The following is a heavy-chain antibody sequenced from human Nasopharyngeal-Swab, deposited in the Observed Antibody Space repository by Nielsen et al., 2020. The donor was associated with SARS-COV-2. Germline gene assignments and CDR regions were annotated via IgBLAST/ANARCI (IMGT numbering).Heavy chain of an antibody. CDR3: AKDRDSGDDSDDYYHYYGMDV. CDR2: ISGSGEST. V-gene: IGHV3-23*01. CDR1: GFTVSSNY. D-gene: IGHD5-12*01. J-gene: IGHJ6*02. Sequence: GESLKISCAASGFTVSSNYMSWVRQAPGKGLEWVSGISGSGESTHYADSVKGRFTISRDNSKNTVNLQMNSLRVEDTAIYYCAKDRDSGDDSDDYYHYYGMDVWGQGTTVTVFS.